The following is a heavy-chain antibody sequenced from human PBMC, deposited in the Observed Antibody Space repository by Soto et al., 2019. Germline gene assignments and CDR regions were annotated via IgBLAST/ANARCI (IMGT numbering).Heavy chain of an antibody. CDR1: GFTFSSYD. V-gene: IGHV3-13*01. Sequence: GGSLRLSCAASGFTFSSYDMHWVRQATGKGLECVSAIGTAGDTYYPGSVKGRFTISRENAKNSLYLQMNSLRAGDTAVYYCARAGGFIAAAATRGYYYYMDVWGKGTTVTVSS. J-gene: IGHJ6*03. CDR2: IGTAGDT. CDR3: ARAGGFIAAAATRGYYYYMDV. D-gene: IGHD6-13*01.